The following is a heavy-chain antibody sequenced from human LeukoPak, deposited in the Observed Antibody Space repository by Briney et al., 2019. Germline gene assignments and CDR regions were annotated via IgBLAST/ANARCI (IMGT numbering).Heavy chain of an antibody. CDR2: IYYTGAT. V-gene: IGHV4-59*01. J-gene: IGHJ4*02. Sequence: PSETLSLTCTVSGGSISSYYWSWIRLPPGKGLEWIGYIYYTGATYYNPSLKSRVTISLDTSKNQFSLKLSSVTAADAAVYYCARAGYSYGTGYYFYYWGQGALGSASS. CDR3: ARAGYSYGTGYYFYY. CDR1: GGSISSYY. D-gene: IGHD5-18*01.